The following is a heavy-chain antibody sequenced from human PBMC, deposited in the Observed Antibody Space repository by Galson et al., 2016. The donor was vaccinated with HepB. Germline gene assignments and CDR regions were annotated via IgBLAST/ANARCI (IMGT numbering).Heavy chain of an antibody. CDR1: GDSISGSSYF. CDR3: GRRRGGFPDY. D-gene: IGHD2/OR15-2a*01. Sequence: ETLSLTCTVSGDSISGSSYFWGWIRQPPGKGLEWIGSIYYTGSTDYNPSHKSRVTISVDTSKNQFSLKLNSVTAADTAVYYCGRRRGGFPDYWGQGTLVTVSS. J-gene: IGHJ4*02. CDR2: IYYTGST. V-gene: IGHV4-39*01.